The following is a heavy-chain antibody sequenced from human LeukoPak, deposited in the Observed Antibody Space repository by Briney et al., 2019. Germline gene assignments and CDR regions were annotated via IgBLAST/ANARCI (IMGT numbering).Heavy chain of an antibody. V-gene: IGHV4-34*01. CDR1: GGSFSGYY. D-gene: IGHD1/OR15-1a*01. CDR3: ARVGNSLDY. Sequence: SETLSLTCAVYGGSFSGYYWSWIRQPPGKGLEWIGEINHSGSTNHNPSLKSRVTISVDTSKNQFSLKLSSVTAADTAVYYCARVGNSLDYWGQGTLVTVSS. CDR2: INHSGST. J-gene: IGHJ4*02.